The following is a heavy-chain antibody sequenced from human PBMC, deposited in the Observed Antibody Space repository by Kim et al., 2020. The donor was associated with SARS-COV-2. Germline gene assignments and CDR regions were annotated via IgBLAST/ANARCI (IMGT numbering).Heavy chain of an antibody. V-gene: IGHV3-33*01. D-gene: IGHD3-10*02. CDR2: TWYDGSNK. CDR3: ARGITMLAGSGVDP. Sequence: GGSLRLSCAASGFTFSSYGMHWVRQAPGKGLECVSVTWYDGSNKYYVDSVKGRFTTFRDNSKTTQYLQMNSLRAEDTAVYYFARGITMLAGSGVDPWGQG. J-gene: IGHJ5*02. CDR1: GFTFSSYG.